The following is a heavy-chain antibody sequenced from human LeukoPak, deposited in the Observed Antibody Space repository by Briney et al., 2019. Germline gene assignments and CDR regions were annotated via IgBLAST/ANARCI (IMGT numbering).Heavy chain of an antibody. Sequence: GGSLRLSCAASGFTFTDYPMNWVGQAPGRGLEWVANIRTSAAGAYNTNYADSVQGRVIISRDDAKKTLYLHMNGLRDDDTAVYYCARDQRFAFDYWGQGILVTVSS. J-gene: IGHJ4*02. CDR3: ARDQRFAFDY. D-gene: IGHD3-16*01. V-gene: IGHV3-48*02. CDR2: IRTSAAGAYNT. CDR1: GFTFTDYP.